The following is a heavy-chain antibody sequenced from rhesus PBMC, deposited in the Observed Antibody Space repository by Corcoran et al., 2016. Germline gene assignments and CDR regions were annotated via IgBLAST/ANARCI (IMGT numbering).Heavy chain of an antibody. J-gene: IGHJ4*01. CDR3: ARTPWGFSRFDY. V-gene: IGHV4S10*01. Sequence: QVQLQESGPGVVKPSETLSLTCAVSGGSISDSYRWSWIRQPPGRVLEWIGYISVSSGSTDYNPPLKSRVTISTDTSKNQFSLKRSSVTAADTAVYYCARTPWGFSRFDYWGQGVLVTVSS. CDR2: ISVSSGST. D-gene: IGHD7-45*01. CDR1: GGSISDSYR.